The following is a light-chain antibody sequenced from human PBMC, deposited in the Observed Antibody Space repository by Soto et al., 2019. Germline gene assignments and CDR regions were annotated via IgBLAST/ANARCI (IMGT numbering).Light chain of an antibody. CDR2: GAS. V-gene: IGKV3-20*01. J-gene: IGKJ1*01. CDR3: QQYGSSPPQAT. CDR1: QSITNY. Sequence: EIVLTQSPATLSLSPGERATLSCRASQSITNYLAWYQQKPGQAPRLLIYGASSRATGIPDRFSGSGSGTDFTLTISRLEPEDFAVYYCQQYGSSPPQATFGQGTKVEIK.